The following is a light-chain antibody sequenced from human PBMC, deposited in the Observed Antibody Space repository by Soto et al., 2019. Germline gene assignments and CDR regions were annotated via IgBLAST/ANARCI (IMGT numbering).Light chain of an antibody. CDR1: SSDVGGYNY. CDR3: SSYTTSNTRQIV. J-gene: IGLJ1*01. CDR2: DVS. Sequence: HCALTQPASVSGSAGQSITISCTGTSSDVGGYNYVSWYQQHPGKAPKFMIYDVSNRPSGVSNRFSGSKSGNTASLTISGLQAEDEADYYCSSYTTSNTRQIVFGTGTKVTVL. V-gene: IGLV2-14*01.